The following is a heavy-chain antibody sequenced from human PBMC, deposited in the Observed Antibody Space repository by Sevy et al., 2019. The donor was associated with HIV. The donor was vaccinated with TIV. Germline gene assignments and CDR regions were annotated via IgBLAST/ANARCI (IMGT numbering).Heavy chain of an antibody. CDR1: RVSFTNPA. CDR2: ISGSGGTK. V-gene: IGHV3-23*01. Sequence: GGSLRLSCSTSRVSFTNPAMSWLRQATGKGLEWVASISGSGGTKYYAGSVRGRFSISRDDSEDTVYLQMSSLRAEDTAVYYCAKNHYELVSYFEHWGQGTLVTVSS. D-gene: IGHD3-22*01. CDR3: AKNHYELVSYFEH. J-gene: IGHJ1*01.